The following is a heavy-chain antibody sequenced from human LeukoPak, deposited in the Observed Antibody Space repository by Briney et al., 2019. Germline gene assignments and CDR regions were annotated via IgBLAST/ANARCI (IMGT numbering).Heavy chain of an antibody. Sequence: GGSLRLSCAASGFTVSSNYMSWVRQAPGKGLEWVSVIYSGGSTYYADSVKGRFTISRDNSKDTLYLQMNSLRAEDTAVYYCARDYLRDYYYYMDVWGKGTTVTVSS. CDR3: ARDYLRDYYYYMDV. J-gene: IGHJ6*03. CDR2: IYSGGST. V-gene: IGHV3-66*02. D-gene: IGHD3-16*01. CDR1: GFTVSSNY.